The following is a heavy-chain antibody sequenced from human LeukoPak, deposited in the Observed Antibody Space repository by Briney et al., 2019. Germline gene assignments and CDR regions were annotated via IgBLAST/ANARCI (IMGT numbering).Heavy chain of an antibody. Sequence: ASVKVSCKASGYTFTSYDINWVRQATGQGLEWMGWISAYNGNTNYAQKLQGRVTMTTDTSTSTAYMELRSLRSDDTAVYYCARERPTKVGATPFDYWGQGTLVTVSS. V-gene: IGHV1-18*01. CDR3: ARERPTKVGATPFDY. CDR2: ISAYNGNT. CDR1: GYTFTSYD. J-gene: IGHJ4*02. D-gene: IGHD1-26*01.